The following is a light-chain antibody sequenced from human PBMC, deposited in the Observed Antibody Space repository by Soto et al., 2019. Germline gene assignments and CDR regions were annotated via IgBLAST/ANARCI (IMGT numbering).Light chain of an antibody. CDR3: QQYDT. Sequence: EIVMTQSPATLSVSPGERATLSCGASQSVSNNLAWYQQKPGQAPRLLIYDASTRATGIPARFSGSGSGAEFTLTISSLQSEDFAVYYCQQYDTFGQGTKVDIK. V-gene: IGKV3-15*01. CDR1: QSVSNN. J-gene: IGKJ1*01. CDR2: DAS.